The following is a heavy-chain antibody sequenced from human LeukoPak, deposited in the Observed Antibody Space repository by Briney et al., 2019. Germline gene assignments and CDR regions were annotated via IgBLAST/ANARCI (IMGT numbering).Heavy chain of an antibody. D-gene: IGHD6-19*01. CDR1: GGSISSSSYY. J-gene: IGHJ4*02. V-gene: IGHV4-39*01. CDR3: ASDGAVAGPYYFDY. CDR2: IYYGGST. Sequence: SETLSLTCTVSGGSISSSSYYWGWIRQPPGKGLEWIGSIYYGGSTYYNPSLKSRVTISVDTSKNQFSLKLSSVTAADTAVYYCASDGAVAGPYYFDYWGQGTLVTVSS.